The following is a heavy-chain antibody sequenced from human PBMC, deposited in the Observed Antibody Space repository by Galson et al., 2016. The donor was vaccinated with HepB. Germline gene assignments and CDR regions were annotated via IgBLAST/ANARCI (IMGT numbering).Heavy chain of an antibody. CDR3: VRGRIGDEGQWYFDL. CDR1: GLSFSDHY. D-gene: IGHD3-10*01. V-gene: IGHV3-72*01. J-gene: IGHJ2*01. CDR2: SRNKANSYTT. Sequence: SLRLSCAASGLSFSDHYMDWVRQAPGKGLEWVGRSRNKANSYTTEYAASVKGRFIISRDDSQDSLYLQMNSLKTEDTAVYYCVRGRIGDEGQWYFDLWGRGTLVTVSS.